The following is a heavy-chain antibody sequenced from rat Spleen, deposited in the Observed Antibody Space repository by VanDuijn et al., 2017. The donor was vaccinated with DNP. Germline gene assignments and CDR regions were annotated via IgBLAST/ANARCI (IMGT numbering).Heavy chain of an antibody. J-gene: IGHJ2*01. Sequence: EVQLVESDGGLVQPGRSLKLSCAASGFTFSDYYMAWVRQAPTKGLEWVATISYDDSSTYYRDSVKGRFTISRDNAKNTLYLQMNSLRSEDTATYYCTRARAVVIAFDYWGQGVMVTVSS. D-gene: IGHD1-12*02. CDR1: GFTFSDYY. CDR2: ISYDDSST. V-gene: IGHV5-29*01. CDR3: TRARAVVIAFDY.